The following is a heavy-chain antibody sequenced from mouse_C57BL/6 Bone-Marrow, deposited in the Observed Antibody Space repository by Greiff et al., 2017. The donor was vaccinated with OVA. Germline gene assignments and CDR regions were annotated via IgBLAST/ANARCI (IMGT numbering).Heavy chain of an antibody. CDR2: IYPGNSDT. D-gene: IGHD1-1*01. CDR3: TTNPTVVALYWFDY. J-gene: IGHJ2*01. Sequence: EVQLQQSGTVLARPGASVKMSCKTSGYTFTSYWMHWVKQRPGQGLEWIGAIYPGNSDTSYNQKFKGKAKLTAVTSASTAYMELSSLTNEDSAVYYGTTNPTVVALYWFDYWGQGTTLTVSS. CDR1: GYTFTSYW. V-gene: IGHV1-5*01.